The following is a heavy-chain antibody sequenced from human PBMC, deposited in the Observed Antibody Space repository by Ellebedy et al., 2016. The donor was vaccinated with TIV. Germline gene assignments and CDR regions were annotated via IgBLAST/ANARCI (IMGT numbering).Heavy chain of an antibody. CDR3: ARLRHYGGDSVWFFDL. Sequence: MPSETLSLTCNVSGDSMSNYWWRWIRQPPGKPLEWIGYIYYSGSTNYDPSLKSRVTISLDTSKNQFSLRLTSVTAADTAVYYCARLRHYGGDSVWFFDLWGRGTLVTVSS. CDR2: IYYSGST. D-gene: IGHD4-23*01. J-gene: IGHJ2*01. CDR1: GDSMSNYW. V-gene: IGHV4-59*08.